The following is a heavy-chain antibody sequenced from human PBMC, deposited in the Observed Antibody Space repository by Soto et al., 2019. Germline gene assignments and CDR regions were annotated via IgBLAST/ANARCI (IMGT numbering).Heavy chain of an antibody. J-gene: IGHJ4*02. CDR1: GFSFSNYA. V-gene: IGHV3-23*01. Sequence: VELLESGGGLVQPGGSLTLSCTASGFSFSNYAMHWVRQAPGKGLEWVSTIKDSGDDTYYLASVRGRFIFSRDYSRNTLYLQMTSLRAEDTALYHCVKGGASYTSCWYANWGQGILVTVSS. CDR3: VKGGASYTSCWYAN. CDR2: IKDSGDDT. D-gene: IGHD6-13*01.